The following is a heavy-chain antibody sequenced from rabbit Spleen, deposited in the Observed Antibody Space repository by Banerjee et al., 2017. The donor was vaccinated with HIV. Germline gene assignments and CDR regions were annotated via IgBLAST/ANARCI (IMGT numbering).Heavy chain of an antibody. CDR1: GFSFSSSDY. CDR2: ISTTTSTFT. Sequence: QSLEESGGGLVQPEGSLTLTCTASGFSFSSSDYMCWVRQAPGKGLEWIGCISTTTSTFTWYASWAKGRFTISRISSTTVTLQMTSLTATDTATYFCARSAGSGGSAYLNLWGQGTLVTVS. D-gene: IGHD4-2*01. J-gene: IGHJ3*01. V-gene: IGHV1S40*01. CDR3: ARSAGSGGSAYLNL.